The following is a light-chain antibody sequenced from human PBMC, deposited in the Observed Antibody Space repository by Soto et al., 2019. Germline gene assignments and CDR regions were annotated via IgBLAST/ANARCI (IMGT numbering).Light chain of an antibody. CDR1: QSVSSSF. J-gene: IGKJ2*01. CDR3: QQFGSTIPHT. V-gene: IGKV3-20*01. Sequence: EIVLTQSPATLSLSPGERATLSCRASQSVSSSFLAWYQQKPGQAPRLLIYGASTRATGIPDRFSGSGSGTDFTLTISRLEPDDFGVYYCQQFGSTIPHTFGQGTKLEIK. CDR2: GAS.